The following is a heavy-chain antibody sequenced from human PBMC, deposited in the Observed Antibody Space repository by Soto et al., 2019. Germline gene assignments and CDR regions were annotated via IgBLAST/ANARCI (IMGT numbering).Heavy chain of an antibody. J-gene: IGHJ4*02. Sequence: PSETLSLTCTVSGGSISSYYWSWIRQPPGKGLEWIGYIYYSGSTNYNPSHKSRVTISVDTSKNQFSLKLSSVTAADTAVYYCARVLWGYSYGPLDYWGQGTLVTVSS. V-gene: IGHV4-59*01. CDR3: ARVLWGYSYGPLDY. CDR2: IYYSGST. CDR1: GGSISSYY. D-gene: IGHD5-18*01.